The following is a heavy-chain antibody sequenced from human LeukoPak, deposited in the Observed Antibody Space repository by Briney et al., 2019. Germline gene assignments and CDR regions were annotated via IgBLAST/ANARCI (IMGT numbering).Heavy chain of an antibody. Sequence: PGGSLRLSCAASGFTVSSNYMSWVRQAPGKGLEWVAFIRYDGSNKYYADSVKGRFTISRDNSKNTLYLQMNSLRAEDTAVYYCAKGIVGATYDAFDIWGQGTMVTVSS. J-gene: IGHJ3*02. CDR2: IRYDGSNK. D-gene: IGHD1-26*01. CDR1: GFTVSSNY. V-gene: IGHV3-30*02. CDR3: AKGIVGATYDAFDI.